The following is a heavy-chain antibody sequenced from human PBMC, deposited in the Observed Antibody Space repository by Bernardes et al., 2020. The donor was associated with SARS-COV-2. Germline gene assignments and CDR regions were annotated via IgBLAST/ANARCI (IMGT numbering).Heavy chain of an antibody. D-gene: IGHD2-15*01. CDR2: INPNSGGT. V-gene: IGHV1-2*02. CDR1: GYTFTGYY. CDR3: AGNERCSGGSCYVY. J-gene: IGHJ4*02. Sequence: ASVKVSCKASGYTFTGYYMHWVRQAPGQGLEWMGWINPNSGGTNYAQKFQGRVTMTRDTSISTAYMELSRLRSDDTAVYYCAGNERCSGGSCYVYWGQGTLVTVSS.